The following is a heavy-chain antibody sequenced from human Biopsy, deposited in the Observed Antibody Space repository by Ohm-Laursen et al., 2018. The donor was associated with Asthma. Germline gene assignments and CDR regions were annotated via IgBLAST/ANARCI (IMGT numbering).Heavy chain of an antibody. J-gene: IGHJ1*01. Sequence: GQTLSLTCAASGFVFRSHAMHWVRQVPGKGLEWVANIKHDGTEKNHVDSLKGRFTISRDNAKNSLYLQMNSLRAEDTAVYYCARTFHFWSPYHAEHYQLWGQGTLVTVSS. V-gene: IGHV3-7*01. D-gene: IGHD3-3*02. CDR1: GFVFRSHA. CDR3: ARTFHFWSPYHAEHYQL. CDR2: IKHDGTEK.